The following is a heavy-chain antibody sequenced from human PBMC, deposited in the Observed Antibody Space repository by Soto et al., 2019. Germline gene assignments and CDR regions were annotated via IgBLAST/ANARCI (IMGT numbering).Heavy chain of an antibody. CDR3: ARGGASSLPFDY. D-gene: IGHD6-13*01. V-gene: IGHV4-59*11. CDR1: GVSISSHY. Sequence: QVQLQESGPGLVKPSETLFLICTVSGVSISSHYWSWIRQPPGKGLEWIGYLSYTGDTSYNPSLKSRVSTSIDTSKNQFSLKLTSVTAADTAVYYCARGGASSLPFDYWGQGALVTVSS. CDR2: LSYTGDT. J-gene: IGHJ4*02.